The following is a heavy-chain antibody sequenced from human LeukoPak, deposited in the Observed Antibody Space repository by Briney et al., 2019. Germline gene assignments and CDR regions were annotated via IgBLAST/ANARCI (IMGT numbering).Heavy chain of an antibody. Sequence: PGRSLRLSCAASGFTFSRYAMHWVRQDPGKGLEWVAVVSYDGSNKYYADSVKGRFTISRDNSKNTLYLQMNSPRAEDTALYYCATTQSSLYYYYYYMDVWGKGTTVTVSS. CDR2: VSYDGSNK. CDR3: ATTQSSLYYYYYYMDV. D-gene: IGHD2/OR15-2a*01. J-gene: IGHJ6*03. CDR1: GFTFSRYA. V-gene: IGHV3-30-3*01.